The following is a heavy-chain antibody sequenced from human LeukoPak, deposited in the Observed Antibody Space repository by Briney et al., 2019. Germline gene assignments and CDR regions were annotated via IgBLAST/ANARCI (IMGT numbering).Heavy chain of an antibody. Sequence: GGSLRLSCAASGFTFNNYAMSSVRQAPGKGLEWVSAISGSGGRTYYADSVKGRFTISRDNSKNTLSLQMNSLRAEDTAVYYCAKADSSGYQMYYFDYWGQGTLVTVSS. CDR2: ISGSGGRT. CDR1: GFTFNNYA. CDR3: AKADSSGYQMYYFDY. J-gene: IGHJ4*02. D-gene: IGHD3-22*01. V-gene: IGHV3-23*01.